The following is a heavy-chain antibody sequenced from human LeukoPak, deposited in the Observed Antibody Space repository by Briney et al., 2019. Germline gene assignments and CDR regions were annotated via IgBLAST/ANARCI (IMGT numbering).Heavy chain of an antibody. CDR3: ASLGDSSGYYSGFDY. D-gene: IGHD3-22*01. J-gene: IGHJ4*02. CDR1: GGSISSYY. V-gene: IGHV4-59*01. CDR2: IDYSGST. Sequence: PSETLSLTCTVSGGSISSYYWSWIRQPPGKGLEWIGYIDYSGSTNYNPSLKSRVTISVDTSKNQFSLKLSSVTAADTAVYYCASLGDSSGYYSGFDYWGQGTLVTVSS.